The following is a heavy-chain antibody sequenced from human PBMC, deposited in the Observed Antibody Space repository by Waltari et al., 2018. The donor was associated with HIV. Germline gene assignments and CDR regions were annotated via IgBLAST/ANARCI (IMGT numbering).Heavy chain of an antibody. CDR3: ATQAFNYDMFKGPFDY. CDR1: GGTFHSYG. J-gene: IGHJ4*02. CDR2: IGPMFGTS. V-gene: IGHV1-69*01. Sequence: VQLVQSGAAVKRPGSSVKVSCMASGGTFHSYGINCVPQAHGQGLEWMGGIGPMFGTSGPAQKFQGRISITAVESTSTAYRELSSLTFADTDMYYCATQAFNYDMFKGPFDYWGRGTLDTVSS. D-gene: IGHD3-9*01.